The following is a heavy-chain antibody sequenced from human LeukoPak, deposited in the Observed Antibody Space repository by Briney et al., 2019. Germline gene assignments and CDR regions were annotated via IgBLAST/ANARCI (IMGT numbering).Heavy chain of an antibody. CDR1: GFTFSSYG. D-gene: IGHD4-17*01. J-gene: IGHJ4*02. CDR3: AKWEGDYGDYARGYYFDY. Sequence: PGGSLRLSCAASGFTFSSYGMHWVRQAPGKGLEWVAVISYDGSNKYYADSVKGRFTISRDNSKNTLYLQMNSLRAEDTAVYYCAKWEGDYGDYARGYYFDYWGQGTLVTVSS. V-gene: IGHV3-30*18. CDR2: ISYDGSNK.